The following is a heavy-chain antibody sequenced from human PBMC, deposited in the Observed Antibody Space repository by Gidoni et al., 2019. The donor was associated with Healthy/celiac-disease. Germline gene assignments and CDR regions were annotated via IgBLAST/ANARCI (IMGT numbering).Heavy chain of an antibody. Sequence: QVQLQESGPGLVKPSQTLSLTCTVPGGPISSGDYYWSWIRQPPGEGLEWIGYIYYSGSTYYNPSLKSRVTISVDTSKNQFSLKLSSVTAADTAVYYCARDQPVPAEYCSGGSCYGDYYGMDVWGQGTTVTVSS. J-gene: IGHJ6*02. CDR1: GGPISSGDYY. D-gene: IGHD2-15*01. CDR2: IYYSGST. CDR3: ARDQPVPAEYCSGGSCYGDYYGMDV. V-gene: IGHV4-30-4*01.